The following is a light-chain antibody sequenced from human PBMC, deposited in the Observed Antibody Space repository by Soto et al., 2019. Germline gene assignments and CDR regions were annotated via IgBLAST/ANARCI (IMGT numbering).Light chain of an antibody. J-gene: IGLJ2*01. CDR2: DND. CDR1: SSNIGNNY. V-gene: IGLV1-51*01. Sequence: QSVLTQPPSVSAAPGQKVTISCSGSSSNIGNNYVFWYQQLPGTAPKLLIYDNDKRPSGIPDRVSGSKSGTSATLGVTGLQTGDEADYYCATWDRSLSVGVFGGGTKLTVL. CDR3: ATWDRSLSVGV.